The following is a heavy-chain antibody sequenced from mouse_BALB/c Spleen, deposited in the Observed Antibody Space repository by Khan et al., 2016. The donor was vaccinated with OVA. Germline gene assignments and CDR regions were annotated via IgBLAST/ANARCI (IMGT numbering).Heavy chain of an antibody. CDR3: ARSLITTWYFDV. CDR1: GFTFSNFG. V-gene: IGHV5-17*02. CDR2: ISSGSATI. J-gene: IGHJ1*01. D-gene: IGHD2-4*01. Sequence: EVELVESGGGLVQPGGSRKLSCAASGFTFSNFGMHWARQAPEKGLEWVAYISSGSATIYYADTVKGRFTLSRDNPKNTLFLQMTSLRSEDTAIYYCARSLITTWYFDVWGAGTTVTVSS.